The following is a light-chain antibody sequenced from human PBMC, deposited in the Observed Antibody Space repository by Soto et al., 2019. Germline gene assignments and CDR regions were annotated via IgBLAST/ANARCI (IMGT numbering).Light chain of an antibody. CDR2: GAS. CDR3: QQYNNWPYT. V-gene: IGKV3-15*01. J-gene: IGKJ2*01. Sequence: EIVMTQSPATLSVSPGERATLSCRASQSVSSNLAWYQQKPGQAPRLLIYGASTRATGIPARSSGSRSGTEFTLTISSLQSEDFAVYYCQQYNNWPYTSGQGTKLEIK. CDR1: QSVSSN.